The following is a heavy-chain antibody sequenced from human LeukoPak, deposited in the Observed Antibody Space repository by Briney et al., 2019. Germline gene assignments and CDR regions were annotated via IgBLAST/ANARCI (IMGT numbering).Heavy chain of an antibody. D-gene: IGHD6-19*01. J-gene: IGHJ4*02. CDR1: GGSISSYY. CDR2: IYYSGST. CDR3: ARQKAVAGTGAGNYFDY. V-gene: IGHV4-59*08. Sequence: PSETLSLTCTVSGGSISSYYWSWIRQPPGKGLEWIGYIYYSGSTNYNPSLKSRVTISVDTSKNQFSLKLSSVTAADTAVYYCARQKAVAGTGAGNYFDYWGQGTLVTVSS.